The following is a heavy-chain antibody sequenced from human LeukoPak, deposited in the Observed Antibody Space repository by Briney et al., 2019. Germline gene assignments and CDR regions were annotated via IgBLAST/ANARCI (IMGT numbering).Heavy chain of an antibody. D-gene: IGHD2-21*02. CDR2: ISYDGSNK. CDR1: GFTFSSYA. V-gene: IGHV3-30*04. J-gene: IGHJ4*02. CDR3: AKEMWAYCGGDCGGDY. Sequence: GGSLRLSCAASGFTFSSYAMHWVRQAPGKGLEWVAVISYDGSNKYYADSVKGRFTISRDNSKNTLYLQMNSLRAEDTAVYYCAKEMWAYCGGDCGGDYWGQGTLVTVSS.